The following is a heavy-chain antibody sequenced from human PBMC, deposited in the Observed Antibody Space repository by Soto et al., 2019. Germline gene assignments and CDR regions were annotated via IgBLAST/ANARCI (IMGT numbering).Heavy chain of an antibody. J-gene: IGHJ5*02. V-gene: IGHV4-4*02. D-gene: IGHD2-8*02. CDR2: IFHDGNT. Sequence: SETLSLTCAVSGASIGSGGWWSWVRQPPGKGLEWIAEIFHDGNTNYSPSLKSRVTISVDKSQNQFSLNVYSVTAADTAVYYCARHEGWTGPDQWGQGTLVTAPQ. CDR1: GASIGSGGW. CDR3: ARHEGWTGPDQ.